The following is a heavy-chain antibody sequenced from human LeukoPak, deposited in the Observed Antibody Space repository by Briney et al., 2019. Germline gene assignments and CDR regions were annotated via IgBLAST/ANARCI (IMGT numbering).Heavy chain of an antibody. CDR2: IHTIGNT. V-gene: IGHV4-4*07. J-gene: IGHJ6*04. CDR3: ARQGYSNGWSYMDV. D-gene: IGHD6-19*01. CDR1: GASISSHY. Sequence: SETLSLTCTVSGASISSHYWSWIRLPAGKGLEWIGRIHTIGNTNYNPSLKSRVTISLDKSKNQLSLKLSSLTAADTAVYYCARQGYSNGWSYMDVWGKGTTVTVSS.